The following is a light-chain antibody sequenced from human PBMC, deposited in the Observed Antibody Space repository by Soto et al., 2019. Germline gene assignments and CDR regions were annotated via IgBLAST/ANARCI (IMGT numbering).Light chain of an antibody. V-gene: IGKV3-20*01. CDR2: GAS. CDR1: QSVSSSY. Sequence: EIVLTQSPGTLSLSPGERATLPCRASQSVSSSYLAWYQQKPGQAPRLLIYGASSRATGIPDRFSGSGSGTDFTLTISRLEPEDFAVYYCQQYGSSPLITFGGGTKV. J-gene: IGKJ4*01. CDR3: QQYGSSPLIT.